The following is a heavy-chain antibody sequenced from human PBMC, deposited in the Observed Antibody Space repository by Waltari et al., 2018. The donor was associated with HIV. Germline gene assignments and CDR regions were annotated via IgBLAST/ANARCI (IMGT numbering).Heavy chain of an antibody. V-gene: IGHV3-73*02. Sequence: EVQLVESGGDLVQPGGSLTLSCAASGFTFFGPAMHWVRQASGKGLGWFGHIRSQGNNFATAYTASLKGRFTISRDDSKNTAYLHMNSLTTDDTALYFCTRGYGDFWGMDWGQGTLVTVSS. CDR2: IRSQGNNFAT. CDR1: GFTFFGPA. D-gene: IGHD4-17*01. CDR3: TRGYGDFWGMD. J-gene: IGHJ4*02.